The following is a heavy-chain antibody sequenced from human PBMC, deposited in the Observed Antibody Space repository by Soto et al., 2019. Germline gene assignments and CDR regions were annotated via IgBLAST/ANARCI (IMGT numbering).Heavy chain of an antibody. CDR3: ARVGPPRTYYDFWSGYYYYGMDV. Sequence: QVQLEECGGGVVQPGRSLRLSCAASGFTFSNYGMHWVRQAPGKGLEWVAVIWYDGSNKYYADSAKGRFTISRDNSKNTLYLQMNSLRAEDTAVYYCARVGPPRTYYDFWSGYYYYGMDVWGQGTTVTVSS. CDR1: GFTFSNYG. J-gene: IGHJ6*02. D-gene: IGHD3-3*01. CDR2: IWYDGSNK. V-gene: IGHV3-33*01.